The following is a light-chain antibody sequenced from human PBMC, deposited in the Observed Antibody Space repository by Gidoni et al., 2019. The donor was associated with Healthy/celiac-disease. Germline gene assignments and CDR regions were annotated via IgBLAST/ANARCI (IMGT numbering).Light chain of an antibody. Sequence: EIVMTQSPATLSVSPGESATLSCRASQRVSSNLAWYQQKPGQAPRLLIYGASTRATGIPARFSCSGSGTEFTLTISSLKSEDFAVYYCQQYNNWPAWTFGQGTKVEIK. CDR1: QRVSSN. J-gene: IGKJ1*01. CDR2: GAS. CDR3: QQYNNWPAWT. V-gene: IGKV3-15*01.